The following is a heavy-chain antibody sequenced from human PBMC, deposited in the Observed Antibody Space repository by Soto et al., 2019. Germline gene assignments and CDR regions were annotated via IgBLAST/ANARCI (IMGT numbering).Heavy chain of an antibody. CDR1: GFTFSSYA. CDR3: AKDVTSLFSYGSGSYYPAHTYNWFDP. Sequence: GGSLRLSCAASGFTFSSYAMHWVRQAPGKGLEWVAVISYDGSNKYYADSVKGRFTISRDNSKNTMYLKMKSLRAEDTAMYYCAKDVTSLFSYGSGSYYPAHTYNWFDPWGQGTLVTSPQ. J-gene: IGHJ5*02. V-gene: IGHV3-30-3*01. D-gene: IGHD3-10*01. CDR2: ISYDGSNK.